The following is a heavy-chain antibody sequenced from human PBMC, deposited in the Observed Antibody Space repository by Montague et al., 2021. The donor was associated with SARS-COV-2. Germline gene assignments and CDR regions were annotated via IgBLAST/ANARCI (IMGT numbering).Heavy chain of an antibody. CDR2: IYYSGTT. V-gene: IGHV4-59*04. CDR1: GGSISSYY. Sequence: SETLSLTCTVSGGSISSYYWSWIRQPPGKGLEWIGTIYYSGTTYYSPSLKSRVTISVDTSKNQFSLRLNSVTAADTSVYFCARHDARGDCPYTTCLGALDIWGQGTMVTVSS. CDR3: ARHDARGDCPYTTCLGALDI. D-gene: IGHD3-16*01. J-gene: IGHJ3*02.